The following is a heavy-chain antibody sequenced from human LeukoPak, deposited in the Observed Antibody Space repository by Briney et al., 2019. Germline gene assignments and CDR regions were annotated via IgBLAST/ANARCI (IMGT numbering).Heavy chain of an antibody. CDR2: IYYSGST. Sequence: SETLSLTCTVSGGSISSSSYYWGWIRQPPGKGLEWIGSIYYSGSTYYNPSLKSRVTISVDTSKNQFSLKLSSVTAADTAVYYCQVVVPVAPLMYYYYGMDVWGQGTMVTVSS. D-gene: IGHD2-2*01. CDR1: GGSISSSSYY. J-gene: IGHJ6*02. V-gene: IGHV4-39*01. CDR3: QVVVPVAPLMYYYYGMDV.